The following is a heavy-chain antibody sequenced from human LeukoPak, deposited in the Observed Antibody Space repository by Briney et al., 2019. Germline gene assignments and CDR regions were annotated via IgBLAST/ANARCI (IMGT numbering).Heavy chain of an antibody. D-gene: IGHD1-26*01. CDR3: ARAPSQTFQVGAYYFDY. V-gene: IGHV4-31*03. J-gene: IGHJ4*02. CDR2: IYYSGST. CDR1: GGSISSGGYY. Sequence: SETLSLTCTISGGSISSGGYYWSWIRQHPGKGLEWIGYIYYSGSTYYNPSLKSRVTISVDTSKNQFSLKLSSVTAADTAVYYCARAPSQTFQVGAYYFDYWGQGTLVTVSS.